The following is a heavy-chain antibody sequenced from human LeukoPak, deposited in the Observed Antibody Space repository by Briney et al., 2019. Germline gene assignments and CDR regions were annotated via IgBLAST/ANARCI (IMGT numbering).Heavy chain of an antibody. Sequence: GESLKISCKGSGYSFTSYWIGWVRQMPGKGLEWMGILSPGDYDTRYSPSFQGQVTISADKSISTAYLQWSSLKASDTAMYYCARLRFSDGDYVGWGQGTLVTVSS. CDR2: LSPGDYDT. CDR3: ARLRFSDGDYVG. CDR1: GYSFTSYW. D-gene: IGHD4-17*01. J-gene: IGHJ4*02. V-gene: IGHV5-51*01.